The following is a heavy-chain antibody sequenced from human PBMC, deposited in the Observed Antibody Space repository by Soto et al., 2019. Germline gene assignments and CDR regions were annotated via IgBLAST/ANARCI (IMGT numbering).Heavy chain of an antibody. CDR2: MCHSGGT. J-gene: IGHJ3*02. D-gene: IGHD1-1*01. CDR1: GGFVTSGSYY. Sequence: QVQLQQWGAGLLKPSETLSLTCAVYGGFVTSGSYYWSWIRKPPGKGLEWIGEMCHSGGTHFNPSLKGRVTISVYTSKNQFTLKMSSVTAADTALYSCARVERGTATTVVDAFDIWGPGTMVTFSS. CDR3: ARVERGTATTVVDAFDI. V-gene: IGHV4-34*01.